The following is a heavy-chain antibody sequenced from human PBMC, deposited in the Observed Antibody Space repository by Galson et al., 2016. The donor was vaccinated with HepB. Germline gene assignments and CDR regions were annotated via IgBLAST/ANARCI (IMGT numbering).Heavy chain of an antibody. V-gene: IGHV2-5*02. Sequence: PALVKPTQTLTLTCTFSGFSLSTNGMGVGWIRQPPGKALEWLALIYWDDDKRYSPSLKSRLTITKDTSKNQVVLTMTNMDPVDTATYYCAHSRHSYGLGSNGFDPWGPGTLVTVSS. CDR2: IYWDDDK. D-gene: IGHD3-10*01. CDR1: GFSLSTNGMG. CDR3: AHSRHSYGLGSNGFDP. J-gene: IGHJ5*02.